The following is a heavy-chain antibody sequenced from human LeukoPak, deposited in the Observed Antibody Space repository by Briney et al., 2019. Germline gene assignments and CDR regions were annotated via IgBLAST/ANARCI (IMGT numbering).Heavy chain of an antibody. D-gene: IGHD3-22*01. CDR1: GYTFTGYY. CDR3: ARVLGDSSGYYDAFDI. CDR2: INPNSGGT. Sequence: ASVKVSCKASGYTFTGYYMHWVRQAPGQGLEWMGWINPNSGGTNYAQKFQGWVTMTRDTSISTAYMELSRLRSDDTAVYYCARVLGDSSGYYDAFDIWGQGTMVTVSS. J-gene: IGHJ3*02. V-gene: IGHV1-2*04.